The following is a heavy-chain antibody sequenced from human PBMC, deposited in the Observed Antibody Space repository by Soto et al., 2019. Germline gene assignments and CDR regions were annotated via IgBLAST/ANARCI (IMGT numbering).Heavy chain of an antibody. V-gene: IGHV3-21*01. D-gene: IGHD6-19*01. CDR3: ARGYSRGLRTDAFDI. CDR1: GFSFSSYS. Sequence: EVQLVESGGGLVKPGGSLRLSCAASGFSFSSYSMNWVRQAPGKGLEWVSSISSSSSYIYYADSVKGRFTISRDNAKNSLYLQMNSLRAEDTAVYYCARGYSRGLRTDAFDIWGQGTMVTVSS. CDR2: ISSSSSYI. J-gene: IGHJ3*02.